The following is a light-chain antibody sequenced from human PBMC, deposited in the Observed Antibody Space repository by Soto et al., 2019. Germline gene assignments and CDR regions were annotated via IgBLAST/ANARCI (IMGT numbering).Light chain of an antibody. CDR3: QQYGSAPQT. Sequence: EIVLTQSPGTLSLSPGERATLSCRASQSVSSSNLTWSQQKPGQAPRLLRYDASSRATGIPDRFSGSGSGTDFTLTISRLEPEDFAVYYCQQYGSAPQTFGQGTKVEIK. CDR1: QSVSSSN. V-gene: IGKV3-20*01. CDR2: DAS. J-gene: IGKJ1*01.